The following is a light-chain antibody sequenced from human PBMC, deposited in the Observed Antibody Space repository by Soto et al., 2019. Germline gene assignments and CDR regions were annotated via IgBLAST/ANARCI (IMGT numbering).Light chain of an antibody. CDR1: SSDVGGYKY. CDR2: EVS. CDR3: SSYTSSTLYV. V-gene: IGLV2-14*01. J-gene: IGLJ1*01. Sequence: QSALTQPASVSGSPGQSITISCIGSSSDVGGYKYVSWYQQHPDKAPKLMIFEVSNRPSGVSDRFSGSKSGNTASLTISGLRAEDEADYYCSSYTSSTLYVFGSGTKVTVL.